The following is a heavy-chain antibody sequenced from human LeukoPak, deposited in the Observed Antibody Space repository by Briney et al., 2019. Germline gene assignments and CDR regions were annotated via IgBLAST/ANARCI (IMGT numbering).Heavy chain of an antibody. D-gene: IGHD3-3*01. CDR3: ARQPTFWSGYYSFGYFDC. CDR2: IYPGHPDT. J-gene: IGHJ4*02. Sequence: GESLKISCKGSGYSFTSYWIGWVRQMPGKGLGWMGIIYPGHPDTRYSPSFQGQVTISADKSISTAYLQWSSLKASDTAMYYCARQPTFWSGYYSFGYFDCWGQGTLVTVSS. CDR1: GYSFTSYW. V-gene: IGHV5-51*01.